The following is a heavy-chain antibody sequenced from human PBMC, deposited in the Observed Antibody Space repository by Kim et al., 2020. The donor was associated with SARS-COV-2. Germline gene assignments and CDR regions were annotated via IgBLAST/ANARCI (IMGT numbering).Heavy chain of an antibody. CDR2: IYSGGST. J-gene: IGHJ6*02. CDR3: ARRQLVLDYYYGMDV. V-gene: IGHV3-53*01. D-gene: IGHD6-13*01. Sequence: GGSLRLSCAASGFTVSSNYMSWVRQAPGKGLEWVSVIYSGGSTYYADSVKGRFTISRDNSKNTLYLQMNSLRAEDTAVYYCARRQLVLDYYYGMDVWGQGTTVTVSS. CDR1: GFTVSSNY.